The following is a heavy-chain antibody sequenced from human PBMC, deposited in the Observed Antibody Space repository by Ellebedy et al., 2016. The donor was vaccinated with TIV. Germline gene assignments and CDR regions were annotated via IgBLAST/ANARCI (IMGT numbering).Heavy chain of an antibody. J-gene: IGHJ4*02. CDR2: IDPGDPSGSYT. CDR1: GYSFTLFW. D-gene: IGHD1-26*01. Sequence: KVSCXASGYSFTLFWITWVRQMPGKGLEWMGRIDPGDPSGSYTTYGPSFQGHVTISFDTSITTAYLQWSSLKASDTAMYYCARHELGSNAAFDYWGQGTLVTVSS. CDR3: ARHELGSNAAFDY. V-gene: IGHV5-10-1*01.